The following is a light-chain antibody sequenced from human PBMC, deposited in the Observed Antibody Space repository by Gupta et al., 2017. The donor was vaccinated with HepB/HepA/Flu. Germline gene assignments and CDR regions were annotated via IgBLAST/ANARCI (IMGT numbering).Light chain of an antibody. CDR1: QSVSSN. V-gene: IGKV3-15*01. CDR2: RAA. CDR3: QQYNKWPRA. J-gene: IGKJ1*01. Sequence: EIVLTQSPATLSVSPGERVSLSCSSSQSVSSNLAWYQQKPGQPPRLLIYRAATRATGISVRFSGSGSGTDFTLTVSSLQSEDSAIYYCQQYNKWPRAFGQGTKVEIK.